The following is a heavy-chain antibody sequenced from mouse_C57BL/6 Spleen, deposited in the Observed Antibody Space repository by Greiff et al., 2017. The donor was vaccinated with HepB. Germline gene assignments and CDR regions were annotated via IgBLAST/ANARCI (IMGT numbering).Heavy chain of an antibody. J-gene: IGHJ2*01. CDR2: ISDGGSYT. D-gene: IGHD2-5*01. Sequence: EVKLVESGGGLVKPGGSLKLSCAASGFTFSSYAMSWVRQTPEKRLEWVATISDGGSYTYYPDNVKGRFTISRDNAKNNLYLQMSHLKSEDTTMYYCARVWRPTTVTPLDYWGQGTTLTVSS. CDR1: GFTFSSYA. V-gene: IGHV5-4*03. CDR3: ARVWRPTTVTPLDY.